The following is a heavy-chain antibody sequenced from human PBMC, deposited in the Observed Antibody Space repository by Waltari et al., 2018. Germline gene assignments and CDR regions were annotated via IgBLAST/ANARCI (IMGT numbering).Heavy chain of an antibody. CDR1: GFTFSSYW. V-gene: IGHV3-7*04. CDR3: ARDQIDSSARYFDY. D-gene: IGHD3-22*01. J-gene: IGHJ4*02. CDR2: IKQDGSEK. Sequence: EVQLVESGGGLVQPGGSLSLSCAASGFTFSSYWMTWVRQAPGKGLEWVANIKQDGSEKYYVDSVKGRFTISRDNAKNSLYLQMNSLRAEDTAVYYCARDQIDSSARYFDYWGQGTLVTVSS.